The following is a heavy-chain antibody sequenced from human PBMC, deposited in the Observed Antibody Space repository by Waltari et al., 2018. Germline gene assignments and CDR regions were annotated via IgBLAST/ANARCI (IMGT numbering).Heavy chain of an antibody. CDR3: ARPTYSSDGNSYLIQY. V-gene: IGHV3-30-3*01. J-gene: IGHJ4*02. D-gene: IGHD2-15*01. CDR1: RFTFSTYA. Sequence: QMQLVESGGGGVQPGGSLRLPFAACRFTFSTYALPWVRQAPGKVLEWLAVISYDENKKKYADSVGGRFTSSRDNSKNTLYLQMSSLRTEDTAVYYCARPTYSSDGNSYLIQYWGQGTLVSVSS. CDR2: ISYDENKK.